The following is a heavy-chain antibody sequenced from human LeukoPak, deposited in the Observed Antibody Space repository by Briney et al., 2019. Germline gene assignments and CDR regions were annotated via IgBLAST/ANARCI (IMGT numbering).Heavy chain of an antibody. V-gene: IGHV3-33*01. CDR2: IWYDGSNK. J-gene: IGHJ4*02. D-gene: IGHD4-17*01. Sequence: QPGGSLRLSCAASGFTFSGYVMHWVRQAPGKGLEWVAVIWYDGSNKYYVDSVKGRFTISRDNSKNTLYLQMNSLRAEDTAVYYCARWNGDIRGFDNWGQGTLVTVSS. CDR3: ARWNGDIRGFDN. CDR1: GFTFSGYV.